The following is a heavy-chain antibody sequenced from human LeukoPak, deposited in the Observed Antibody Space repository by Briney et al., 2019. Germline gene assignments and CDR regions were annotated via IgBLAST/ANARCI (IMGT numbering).Heavy chain of an antibody. D-gene: IGHD1-1*01. Sequence: GGSLRLSCAASGFAFSDYYMSWIRQAPGKGLEWISSITSSSSYTFYADSVKGRFTISRDNAKNSLYLQMNSLRVEDTAVYYCARDPYNGAYSEGYYYYFMDVWGKGTTVTVSS. CDR1: GFAFSDYY. CDR3: ARDPYNGAYSEGYYYYFMDV. V-gene: IGHV3-11*06. CDR2: ITSSSSYT. J-gene: IGHJ6*03.